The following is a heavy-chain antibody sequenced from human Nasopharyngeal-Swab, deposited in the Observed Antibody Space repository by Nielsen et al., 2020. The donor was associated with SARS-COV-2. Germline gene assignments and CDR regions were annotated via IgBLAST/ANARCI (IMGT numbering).Heavy chain of an antibody. V-gene: IGHV4-59*01. CDR2: IYYSGST. J-gene: IGHJ6*02. D-gene: IGHD3-3*01. CDR3: ARASYYDFWSGYYRSDYYGMDV. CDR1: GGSISSYY. Sequence: SATLSLTCTVSGGSISSYYWSWIRQPPGKGLERIGYIYYSGSTTYNPSLKSRVTISVYTSKNQFSLKLSSVTAADTAVYYCARASYYDFWSGYYRSDYYGMDVWGQGTTVTVSS.